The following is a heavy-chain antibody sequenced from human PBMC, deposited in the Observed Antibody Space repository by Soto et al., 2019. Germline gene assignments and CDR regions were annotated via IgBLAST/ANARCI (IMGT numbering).Heavy chain of an antibody. V-gene: IGHV2-5*02. CDR1: GFSLSTHGVG. Sequence: QITLKESGPTLVKPTQTLTRTCTFSGFSLSTHGVGVGWVRQPAGEALEWLALIYWDDDKRYSASLNSRLTITKDTSKNQVVLTMTNMDPVDTATYYCAHAMLYCTGGSCSTWFDSWGQGTLVTVSS. CDR3: AHAMLYCTGGSCSTWFDS. CDR2: IYWDDDK. D-gene: IGHD2-15*01. J-gene: IGHJ5*01.